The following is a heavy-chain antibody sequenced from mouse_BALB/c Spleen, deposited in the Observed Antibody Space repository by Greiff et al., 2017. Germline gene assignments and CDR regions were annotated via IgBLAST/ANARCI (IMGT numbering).Heavy chain of an antibody. CDR2: ISSGGSYT. D-gene: IGHD4-1*01. CDR3: TRDGTVRRGFAY. V-gene: IGHV5-6-4*01. CDR1: GFTFSSYT. Sequence: EVKLMESGGGLVKPGGSLKLSCAASGFTFSSYTMSWVRQTPEKRLEWVATISSGGSYTYYPDSVKGRFTISRDNAKNTLYLQMSSLKSEDTAMYYCTRDGTVRRGFAYWGQGTLVTVSA. J-gene: IGHJ3*01.